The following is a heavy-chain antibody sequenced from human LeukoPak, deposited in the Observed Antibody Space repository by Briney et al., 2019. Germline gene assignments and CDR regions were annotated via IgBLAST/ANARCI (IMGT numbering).Heavy chain of an antibody. CDR3: ARTPIYYFDNSGYYN. Sequence: SETLSLTCTVSAGSISNYYWSWIRQPAGKGLEWIGLIYASGSANYNPSLKSRVTMSVDTSKNQFSLKLSSVTAADTAVYYCARTPIYYFDNSGYYNWGQGTLVTVSS. D-gene: IGHD3-22*01. CDR2: IYASGSA. J-gene: IGHJ4*02. CDR1: AGSISNYY. V-gene: IGHV4-4*07.